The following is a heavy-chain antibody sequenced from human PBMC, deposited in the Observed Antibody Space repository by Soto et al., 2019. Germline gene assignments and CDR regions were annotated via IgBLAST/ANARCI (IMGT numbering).Heavy chain of an antibody. Sequence: GGSLRLSCAASGFTFSSYAMSWVRQAPGKGLEWASAISGSGGSTYYADSVKGRFTISRDNSKNTLYLQMNSLRAEDTAVYYCAKLGYCSGGSCYPNWFDPWGQGTLVTSPQ. CDR2: ISGSGGST. D-gene: IGHD2-15*01. CDR3: AKLGYCSGGSCYPNWFDP. CDR1: GFTFSSYA. V-gene: IGHV3-23*01. J-gene: IGHJ5*02.